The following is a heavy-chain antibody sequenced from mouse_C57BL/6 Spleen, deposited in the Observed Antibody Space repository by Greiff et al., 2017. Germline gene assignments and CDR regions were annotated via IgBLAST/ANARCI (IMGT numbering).Heavy chain of an antibody. D-gene: IGHD2-4*01. CDR1: GYTFTSYW. CDR3: ARGGYDYDGGFAY. CDR2: IDPSDSYT. V-gene: IGHV1-59*01. J-gene: IGHJ3*01. Sequence: QFQLQQPGAELVKPGTSVKLSCKASGYTFTSYWMHWVKQRPGQGLAWIGVIDPSDSYTNYNQKFKGKATLTVDTSSSTAYMQLSSLTSEDSAVYYCARGGYDYDGGFAYWGQGTLVTVSA.